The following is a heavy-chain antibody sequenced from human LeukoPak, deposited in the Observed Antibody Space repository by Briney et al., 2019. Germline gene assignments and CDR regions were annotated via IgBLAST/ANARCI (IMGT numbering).Heavy chain of an antibody. V-gene: IGHV3-48*01. CDR3: ATATVVVPAARDY. Sequence: GGSLRLSCAASGFTFSSHSMNWVRQAPGKGLEWVSYISSSSSTIYYADSVKGRFTISRDNAKNSLYLQMNSLRAEDTAVYYCATATVVVPAARDYWGQGTLVTVSS. CDR1: GFTFSSHS. D-gene: IGHD2-2*01. CDR2: ISSSSSTI. J-gene: IGHJ4*02.